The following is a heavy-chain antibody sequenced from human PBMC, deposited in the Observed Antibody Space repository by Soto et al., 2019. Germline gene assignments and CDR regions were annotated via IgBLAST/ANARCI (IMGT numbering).Heavy chain of an antibody. J-gene: IGHJ4*02. V-gene: IGHV4-38-2*01. Sequence: KASETLSLTCAVSGYSISSGYYWGWIRQPPGKGLEWIGTIYHSGSTYYNPSLKSRVTISVDTSKNQFSLKLSSVTAADTAVFYCARGLSAGTFDYWGQGTLVTVSS. CDR3: ARGLSAGTFDY. CDR1: GYSISSGYY. D-gene: IGHD6-13*01. CDR2: IYHSGST.